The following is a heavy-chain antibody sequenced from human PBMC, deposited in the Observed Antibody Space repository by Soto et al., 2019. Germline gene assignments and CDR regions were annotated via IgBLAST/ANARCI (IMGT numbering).Heavy chain of an antibody. J-gene: IGHJ4*02. CDR2: VEPEDGET. V-gene: IGHV1-24*01. CDR1: GHTLIELS. D-gene: IGHD3-3*01. CDR3: TTLRSWSGFTY. Sequence: ASVKVSCKVSGHTLIELSIHWVRQAPGKGLEWMGGVEPEDGETIYAQKVQGRVTMTVDTSTDTAYMELSSLRSEDTAVYYCTTLRSWSGFTYWGQGTLVTVSS.